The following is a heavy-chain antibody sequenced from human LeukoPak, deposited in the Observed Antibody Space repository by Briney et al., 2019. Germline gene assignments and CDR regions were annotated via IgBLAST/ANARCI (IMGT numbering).Heavy chain of an antibody. CDR2: INSAGSST. V-gene: IGHV3-74*01. CDR1: GFTFSNYW. D-gene: IGHD4/OR15-4a*01. J-gene: IGHJ4*02. CDR3: AVPPPPGFSYGANLFDY. Sequence: GGSLRLSCAASGFTFSNYWMHWVRQAPGKGLVWVSRINSAGSSTSYADSVKGRFTISRDNAKNTLYLQMNSLRAEDTAVYYCAVPPPPGFSYGANLFDYWGQGTLVTVSS.